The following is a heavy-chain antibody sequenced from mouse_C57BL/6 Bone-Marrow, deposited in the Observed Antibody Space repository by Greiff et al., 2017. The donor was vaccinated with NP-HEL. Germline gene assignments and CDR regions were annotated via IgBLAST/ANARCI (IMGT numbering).Heavy chain of an antibody. D-gene: IGHD1-1*01. CDR2: IWSGGST. V-gene: IGHV2-2*01. Sequence: VQLQQSGPGLVQPSQSLSITCTVSGFSLTSYGVHWVRQSPGKGLEWLGVIWSGGSTDYNAAFISSLSISKDNSKSQVFFKMNSLQADDTAIYYCARKEGFVTTVVAGRYFDYWGQGTTLTVSS. CDR3: ARKEGFVTTVVAGRYFDY. J-gene: IGHJ2*01. CDR1: GFSLTSYG.